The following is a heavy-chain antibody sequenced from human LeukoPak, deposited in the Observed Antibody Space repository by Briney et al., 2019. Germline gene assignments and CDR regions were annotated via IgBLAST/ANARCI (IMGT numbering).Heavy chain of an antibody. CDR1: GGAFSFYY. V-gene: IGHV4-34*01. CDR3: ARRSQDFDF. Sequence: SETLSLTCAVDGGAFSFYYWSWIRQTPGKGLEWIGEINHSGSSNYNPSLKSRVTISVDTSKNQFSLKLNSVTAADTAVYYCARRSQDFDFWGQGILVTVSA. CDR2: INHSGSS. J-gene: IGHJ4*02.